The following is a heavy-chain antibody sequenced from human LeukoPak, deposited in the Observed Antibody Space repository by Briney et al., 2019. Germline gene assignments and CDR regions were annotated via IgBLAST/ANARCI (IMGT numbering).Heavy chain of an antibody. CDR2: VAGSDTRT. D-gene: IGHD5-18*01. J-gene: IGHJ2*01. CDR3: ARGAYNYGPIYWHFDL. CDR1: GFSVGSYG. V-gene: IGHV3-23*01. Sequence: PGGSLRLSCAVSGFSVGSYGVTWVRQAPGKGLEWVSAVAGSDTRTYYADSVKGRFTISRDHSKNTLDLQMYSLRAEDSAVYYCARGAYNYGPIYWHFDLWGRGTLVTVSS.